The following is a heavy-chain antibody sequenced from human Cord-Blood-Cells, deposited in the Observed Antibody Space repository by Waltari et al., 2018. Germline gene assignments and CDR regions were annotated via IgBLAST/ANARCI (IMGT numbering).Heavy chain of an antibody. J-gene: IGHJ4*02. D-gene: IGHD1-1*01. CDR3: AKGKGGIWYFDY. V-gene: IGHV3-23*01. Sequence: EVQLLESGGGLVQPGGSLRLSCAASGFTFSSYAMSWVRQAPGKGVEWVSAIRGSGGSTYYADSVKGRFTISRDNSKNTLYLQMNSLRAEDTAVYYCAKGKGGIWYFDYWGQGTLVTVSS. CDR2: IRGSGGST. CDR1: GFTFSSYA.